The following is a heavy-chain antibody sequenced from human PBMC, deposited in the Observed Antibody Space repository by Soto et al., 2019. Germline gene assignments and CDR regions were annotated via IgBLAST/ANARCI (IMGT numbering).Heavy chain of an antibody. Sequence: QVQLVQSGAEVKKPGASVKVSCKASGYTFTGYYMHWVRQAPGQGLEWMGWINPNSGGTNYAQKFQGWVTMTRDTSISKAYMELSRLRSDDTAVYYCARGGREAYYYYYYMDVWGKGTTVTVSS. CDR3: ARGGREAYYYYYYMDV. D-gene: IGHD1-26*01. J-gene: IGHJ6*03. V-gene: IGHV1-2*04. CDR2: INPNSGGT. CDR1: GYTFTGYY.